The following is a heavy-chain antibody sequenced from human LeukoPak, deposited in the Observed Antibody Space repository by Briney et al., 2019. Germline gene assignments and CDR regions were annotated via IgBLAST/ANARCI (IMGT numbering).Heavy chain of an antibody. CDR2: IYSGGST. CDR1: GFTFSDYY. CDR3: ATDSSGWPYFDY. Sequence: GGSLRLSCAASGFTFSDYYMSWIRQAPGKGLEWVSVIYSGGSTYYADSVKGRFTISRDNSKNALYLQMNSLRAEDTAVYYCATDSSGWPYFDYWGQGTLVTVSS. V-gene: IGHV3-53*01. D-gene: IGHD6-19*01. J-gene: IGHJ4*02.